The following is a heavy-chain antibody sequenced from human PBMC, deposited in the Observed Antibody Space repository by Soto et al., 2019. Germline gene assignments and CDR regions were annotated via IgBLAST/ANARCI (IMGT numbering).Heavy chain of an antibody. CDR1: GYRFTSYW. Sequence: PGESLKISCKGSGYRFTSYWIGWVRQMPGKGLEWMGIIYPGDSDTRYSPSFQGQVTISADRTINTAYLQWSSLKASDSAMYYCARLRAAVPAPSGYGSEFDPWGQGTQVTV. D-gene: IGHD6-19*01. CDR2: IYPGDSDT. V-gene: IGHV5-51*01. CDR3: ARLRAAVPAPSGYGSEFDP. J-gene: IGHJ5*02.